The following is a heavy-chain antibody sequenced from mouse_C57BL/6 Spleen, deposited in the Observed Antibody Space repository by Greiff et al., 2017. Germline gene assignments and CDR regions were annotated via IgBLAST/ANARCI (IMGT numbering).Heavy chain of an antibody. CDR2: ISDGGGYT. CDR3: ARNQDYYGNGEGYYFDY. Sequence: DVKLVESGGGLVKPGGSLKLSCAASGFTFSSYAMSWVRQTPEKRLEWVATISDGGGYTYYTDNVKGRFTISRDNAKNNLYLQMSHLKSEDTAMYYYARNQDYYGNGEGYYFDYWGQGTTLTVSS. J-gene: IGHJ2*01. D-gene: IGHD1-1*01. CDR1: GFTFSSYA. V-gene: IGHV5-4*03.